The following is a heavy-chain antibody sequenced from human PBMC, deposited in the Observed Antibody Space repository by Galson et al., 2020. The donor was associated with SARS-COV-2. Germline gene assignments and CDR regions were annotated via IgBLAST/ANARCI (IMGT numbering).Heavy chain of an antibody. CDR1: GFTFSGSA. CDR3: ARQTRMTGTTFLAFDF. Sequence: GASLKISCAASGFTFSGSAMHWVRQASGKGLEWVGRIRSKVNGYATTYAASVKGRFTISRDDSENTAYLQMNSLRSEDTAVYYCARQTRMTGTTFLAFDFWGRGTMVTVSA. V-gene: IGHV3-73*01. CDR2: IRSKVNGYAT. D-gene: IGHD1-7*01. J-gene: IGHJ3*01.